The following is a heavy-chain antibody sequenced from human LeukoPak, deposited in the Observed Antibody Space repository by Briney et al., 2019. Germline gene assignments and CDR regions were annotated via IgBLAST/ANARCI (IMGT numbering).Heavy chain of an antibody. V-gene: IGHV3-30*02. CDR2: IRYDGGNK. D-gene: IGHD3-3*01. Sequence: GGSLRLSCAASGFTFSSFGVHWVRQAPGKGLEWVAFIRYDGGNKYYADSVKGRFSISRDNSNTTLCLQMNSLRAEDTAVYYCAKGGASFGAYYMDVWGKGTTVTVSS. CDR1: GFTFSSFG. J-gene: IGHJ6*03. CDR3: AKGGASFGAYYMDV.